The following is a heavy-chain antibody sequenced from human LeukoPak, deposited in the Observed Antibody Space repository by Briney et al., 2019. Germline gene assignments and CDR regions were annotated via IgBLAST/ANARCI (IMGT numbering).Heavy chain of an antibody. Sequence: PGGSLRLSCAASEFTFSSYWMSWVRQAPGKGLEWVANIKQDGSEKYYVDSVKGRFTISRDNAKNSLYLQMNSLRAEDTAVYYCARRGYCSGGSCYGSRYFDYWGQGTLVTVSS. CDR2: IKQDGSEK. J-gene: IGHJ4*02. D-gene: IGHD2-15*01. CDR3: ARRGYCSGGSCYGSRYFDY. CDR1: EFTFSSYW. V-gene: IGHV3-7*01.